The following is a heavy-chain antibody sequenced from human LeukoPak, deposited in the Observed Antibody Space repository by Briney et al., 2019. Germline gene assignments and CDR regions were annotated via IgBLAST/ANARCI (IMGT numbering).Heavy chain of an antibody. D-gene: IGHD2-15*01. Sequence: GGSLRLSCAASGFTFSSYSMNWVRQAPGKGLEWVSSISSGSSYIYYADSVKGRFTISRDNAKNSLYLQMNSLRAEDTAVYYCARHPTIVVVVAATEYYFDYWGQGTLVTVSS. CDR1: GFTFSSYS. V-gene: IGHV3-21*01. J-gene: IGHJ4*02. CDR3: ARHPTIVVVVAATEYYFDY. CDR2: ISSGSSYI.